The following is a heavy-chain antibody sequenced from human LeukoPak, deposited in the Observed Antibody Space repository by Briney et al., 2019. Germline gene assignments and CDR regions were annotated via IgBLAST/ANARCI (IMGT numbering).Heavy chain of an antibody. J-gene: IGHJ4*02. CDR2: ISSSSSYI. Sequence: GGSLRLSCAASGFTFNTYSMNWVRQAPGKGLEWVSSISSSSSYIYYADSVKGRFTISRDNAKNSLYLQMNSLRAEDTAVYYCARSRNRGEFDYWGQGTLVTVSS. CDR3: ARSRNRGEFDY. V-gene: IGHV3-21*01. CDR1: GFTFNTYS. D-gene: IGHD1-14*01.